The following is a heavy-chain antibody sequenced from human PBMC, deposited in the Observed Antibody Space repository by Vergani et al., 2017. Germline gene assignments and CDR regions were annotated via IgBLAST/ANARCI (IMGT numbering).Heavy chain of an antibody. J-gene: IGHJ4*02. D-gene: IGHD1-20*01. CDR2: ISAYNGNT. CDR3: ARITDMPRQADY. CDR1: GGTFSSYA. V-gene: IGHV1-18*01. Sequence: QVQLVQSGAEVKKPGSSVKVSCKASGGTFSSYAISWVRQAPGQGLEWMGWISAYNGNTNYAQKLQGRVTMTTDTSTSTTYMKLRSLRSDDTAVYYCARITDMPRQADYGGKGTLVTVSS.